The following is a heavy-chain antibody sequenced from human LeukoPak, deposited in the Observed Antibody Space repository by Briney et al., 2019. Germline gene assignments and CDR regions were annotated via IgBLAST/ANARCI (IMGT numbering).Heavy chain of an antibody. CDR2: IKQDGSEK. CDR1: GFTFSSYW. J-gene: IGHJ4*02. Sequence: GGSLRLSCAASGFTFSSYWMSWVRQAPGRGLEWVANIKQDGSEKYYVDSVKGRFTISRDNAKNSLYLQMNSLRAEDTAVYYCASRGFSITMIDGETPFDYWGQGTLVTVSS. CDR3: ASRGFSITMIDGETPFDY. D-gene: IGHD3-22*01. V-gene: IGHV3-7*01.